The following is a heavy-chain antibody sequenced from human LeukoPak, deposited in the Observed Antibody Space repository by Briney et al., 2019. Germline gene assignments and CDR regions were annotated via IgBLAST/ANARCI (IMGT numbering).Heavy chain of an antibody. J-gene: IGHJ4*02. V-gene: IGHV3-7*01. CDR2: IKEDGSEK. CDR3: ARDRGCYGSASSEYYFDY. Sequence: GGSLRLSCAASGFTFSSCWMSWVRQAPGKGLEWVANIKEDGSEKYYVDSVKGRFTISRDTAKNSLYLQMNSLRADDTPVYYCARDRGCYGSASSEYYFDYWGQGTLVTVSS. CDR1: GFTFSSCW. D-gene: IGHD3-10*01.